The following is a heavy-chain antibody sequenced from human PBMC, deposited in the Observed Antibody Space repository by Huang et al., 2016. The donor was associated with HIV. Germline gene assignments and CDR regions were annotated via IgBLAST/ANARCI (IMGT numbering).Heavy chain of an antibody. CDR1: GGTFSSFG. J-gene: IGHJ3*02. D-gene: IGHD1-26*01. CDR2: IIPILGTT. Sequence: QVQLVQSGAEVKKSGSSVKVSCKASGGTFSSFGITWVRQAPGQGLAWMGGIIPILGTTNYAQKCQGRVTITADDFTSTAHMELSRLRSGDTAVYYCAREFEYTSSDYAFDIWGQGTMVTVSS. V-gene: IGHV1-69*01. CDR3: AREFEYTSSDYAFDI.